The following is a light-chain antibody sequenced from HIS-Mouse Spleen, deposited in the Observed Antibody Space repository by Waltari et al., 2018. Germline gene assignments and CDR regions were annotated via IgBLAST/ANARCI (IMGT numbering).Light chain of an antibody. Sequence: SDVLTQPPAGSVAPGQTASITCGGNNIRSNSVHWYQQKPGQAPVLVVYDDSDRPSGIPERFSGSNSGNTATLTISRVEDGDEADYYCQVWDSSSDRVFGTGTKVTVL. J-gene: IGLJ1*01. V-gene: IGLV3-21*02. CDR3: QVWDSSSDRV. CDR1: NIRSNS. CDR2: DDS.